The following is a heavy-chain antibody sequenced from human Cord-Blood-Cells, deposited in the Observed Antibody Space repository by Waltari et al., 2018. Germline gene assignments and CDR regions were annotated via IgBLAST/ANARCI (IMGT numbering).Heavy chain of an antibody. D-gene: IGHD2-21*01. CDR3: ARVRGVVIAIDY. Sequence: QVQLHQWGAGLLKPSETLSLTGAVSGGSFSGYYWRCIRQPPGKGLEWMGEINHSGSTNYNPSLKSRVTISVDTSKNQFSLKLSSVTAADSAVYYCARVRGVVIAIDYWGQGTLVTVSS. J-gene: IGHJ4*02. CDR2: INHSGST. V-gene: IGHV4-34*01. CDR1: GGSFSGYY.